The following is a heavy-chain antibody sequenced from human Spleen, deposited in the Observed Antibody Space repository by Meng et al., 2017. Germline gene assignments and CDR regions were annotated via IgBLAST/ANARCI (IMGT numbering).Heavy chain of an antibody. CDR2: IYQSGST. CDR1: GYSITGSYN. J-gene: IGHJ5*02. D-gene: IGHD6-13*01. CDR3: AREGYSSSWYSQGSWFDP. Sequence: SQTRSLTGAVSGYSITGSYNWGWIRQSPGKGLEWIGSIYQSGSTYYNPSLKSRVTISVDTSKNQFSLKLSSVTAADTAVYYCAREGYSSSWYSQGSWFDPWGHGTLVTVSS. V-gene: IGHV4-38-2*02.